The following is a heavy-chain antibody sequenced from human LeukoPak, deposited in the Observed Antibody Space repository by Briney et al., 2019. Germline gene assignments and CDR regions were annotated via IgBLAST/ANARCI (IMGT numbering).Heavy chain of an antibody. J-gene: IGHJ6*02. CDR3: ARGQFCGVCHPRYYYYYGMDV. CDR2: INHSGST. V-gene: IGHV4-34*01. Sequence: PSETLSLTCAVYGGSFSGYYWSWIRQPPGKGLEWIGEINHSGSTNYNPSLKSRVTISVDTSKNQFSLKLSSVTAADTAVYYCARGQFCGVCHPRYYYYYGMDVWGQGTTVTVSS. D-gene: IGHD2-8*02. CDR1: GGSFSGYY.